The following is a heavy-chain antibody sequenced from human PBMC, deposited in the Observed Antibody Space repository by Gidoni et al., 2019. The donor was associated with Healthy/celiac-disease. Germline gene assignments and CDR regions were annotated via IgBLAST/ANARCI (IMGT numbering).Heavy chain of an antibody. J-gene: IGHJ4*02. Sequence: QLQLQESGPGLVKPSETLSLTCTVSGGSISSSSYYWGWIRQPPGKGLAWIGSIYYSGSTYYNPSLKSRVTISVDTSKNQFSLKLSSVTAADTAVYYCASDGHQEWLQEDDYWGQGTLVTVSS. CDR2: IYYSGST. V-gene: IGHV4-39*01. D-gene: IGHD3-3*01. CDR1: GGSISSSSYY. CDR3: ASDGHQEWLQEDDY.